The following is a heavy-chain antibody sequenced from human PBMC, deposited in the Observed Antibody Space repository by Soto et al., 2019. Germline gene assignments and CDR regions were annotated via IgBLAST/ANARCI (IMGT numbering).Heavy chain of an antibody. J-gene: IGHJ5*02. CDR2: INPNTGGT. Sequence: QVQLVQSGAEVKKPGASVKVSCMASGYTFTGYFIHWVREVPGQGLEYMGWINPNTGGTDYAQKFQGRVTVTRNTSISTVFMEMKRLTSDDTAVYYCARVARWAARDWFDHWGQGTLVTVSS. V-gene: IGHV1-2*02. CDR3: ARVARWAARDWFDH. D-gene: IGHD2-15*01. CDR1: GYTFTGYF.